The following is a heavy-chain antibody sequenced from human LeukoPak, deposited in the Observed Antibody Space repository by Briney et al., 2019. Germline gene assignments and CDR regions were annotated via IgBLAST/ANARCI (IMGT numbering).Heavy chain of an antibody. J-gene: IGHJ3*02. CDR3: ARPAIVVVPAAMDDAFDI. V-gene: IGHV1-69*04. D-gene: IGHD2-2*01. CDR2: IIPILGIA. CDR1: GGTFSSYA. Sequence: GSSVKVSCKASGGTFSSYAISWVRQAPGQGLEWMGRIIPILGIANYAQKSQGRVTITADKSTSTAYMELSSLRSEDTAVYYCARPAIVVVPAAMDDAFDIWGQGTMVTVSS.